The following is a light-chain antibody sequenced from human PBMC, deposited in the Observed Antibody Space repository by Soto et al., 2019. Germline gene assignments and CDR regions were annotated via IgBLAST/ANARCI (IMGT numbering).Light chain of an antibody. V-gene: IGKV3-20*01. CDR2: GAS. Sequence: EIVLTQSPGTLSLSPGERATLSCRASQSVSSSYLAWYQQKPGQAPRLLIYGASSRATGIPDRFSGSGSGTDFTLTISRLEPEDFAVYYCQQYDSLWFTFGPGTKVDIK. CDR3: QQYDSLWFT. CDR1: QSVSSSY. J-gene: IGKJ3*01.